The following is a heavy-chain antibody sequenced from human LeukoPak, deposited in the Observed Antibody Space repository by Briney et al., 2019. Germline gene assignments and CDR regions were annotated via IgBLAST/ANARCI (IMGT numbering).Heavy chain of an antibody. D-gene: IGHD2/OR15-2a*01. CDR2: IKEDGSEK. CDR3: ARGRRGTQYQVFDS. V-gene: IGHV3-7*04. J-gene: IGHJ5*01. Sequence: GGSLRLSCVASGFTFSNSWMNWVRQAPAKGLEWVANIKEDGSEKYYLESVKGRFTISRDNAKNSLYLQMNRLRDEDTALYYCARGRRGTQYQVFDSWGQGTLVTVSS. CDR1: GFTFSNSW.